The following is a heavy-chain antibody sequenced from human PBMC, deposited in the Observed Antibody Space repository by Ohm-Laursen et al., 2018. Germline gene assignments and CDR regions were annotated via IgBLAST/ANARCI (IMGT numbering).Heavy chain of an antibody. CDR3: ARAGARDAGYCSRISCSIDY. Sequence: SLRLSCAASGFTFSSYGMHWVRQAPGKGLEWVAIIWYDGSNKYYADSVKGRFTISRDNSKNTLYLQMNSLRAEDTAVYYCARAGARDAGYCSRISCSIDYWGQGTLVTVSS. D-gene: IGHD2-2*01. CDR2: IWYDGSNK. V-gene: IGHV3-33*01. CDR1: GFTFSSYG. J-gene: IGHJ4*02.